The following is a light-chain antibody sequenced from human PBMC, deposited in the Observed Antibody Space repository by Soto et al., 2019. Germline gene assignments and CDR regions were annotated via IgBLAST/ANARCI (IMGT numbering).Light chain of an antibody. CDR3: CSYAGSYTHYV. CDR2: DVS. Sequence: ARTSPCRVAGCSGWSASISCTETSSDFGGYNYVSWYQQHPGKAPKLMIYDVSKRPSGVPDRFSGSKSGNTASLTISGLQAEDEADYYCCSYAGSYTHYVFGTGTKVTVL. V-gene: IGLV2-11*01. J-gene: IGLJ1*01. CDR1: SSDFGGYNY.